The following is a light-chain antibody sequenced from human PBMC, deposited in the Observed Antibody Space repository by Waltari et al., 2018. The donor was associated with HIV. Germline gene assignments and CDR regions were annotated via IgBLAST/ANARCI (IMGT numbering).Light chain of an antibody. J-gene: IGKJ5*01. CDR1: QRVGSY. Sequence: DIMLTQSPATLSLSPGEGATLSCRASQRVGSYLAWYQHKPGQAPRLLIYDASNRATGIPARFSGGGSGTDFTLTISSLEPDDFALYYCQQRRSWPITFGQGTRIEIK. CDR2: DAS. CDR3: QQRRSWPIT. V-gene: IGKV3-11*01.